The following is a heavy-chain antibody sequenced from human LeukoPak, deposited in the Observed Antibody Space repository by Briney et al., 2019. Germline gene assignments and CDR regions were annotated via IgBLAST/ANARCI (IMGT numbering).Heavy chain of an antibody. CDR3: AGMVRGVQTKPDS. CDR2: IYFTGST. CDR1: GGSISSSTYY. V-gene: IGHV4-39*01. D-gene: IGHD3-10*01. Sequence: SETLSLTCSVSGGSISSSTYYWGWIRQPPGKGLEWIGYIYFTGSTEYNPSLQSRVTISVDTSNNQFSLKLSSVTAADTAVYYCAGMVRGVQTKPDSWGQGTLVTVSS. J-gene: IGHJ5*01.